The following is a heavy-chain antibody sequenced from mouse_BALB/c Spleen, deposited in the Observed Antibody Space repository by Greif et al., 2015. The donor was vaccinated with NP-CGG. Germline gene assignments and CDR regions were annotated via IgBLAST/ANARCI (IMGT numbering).Heavy chain of an antibody. CDR3: ARDDGYWYFDV. CDR1: GFTFSDFY. J-gene: IGHJ1*01. Sequence: EVKLMESGGGLVQPGGSLRLSCATSGFTFSDFYMEWVRQPPGKRLEWIAARRNKANDYTTEYSASVKGRFIVSRDTSQSILYLQMNALRAEDTAIYYCARDDGYWYFDVWGAGTTVTVSS. V-gene: IGHV7-1*02. D-gene: IGHD1-1*02. CDR2: RRNKANDYTT.